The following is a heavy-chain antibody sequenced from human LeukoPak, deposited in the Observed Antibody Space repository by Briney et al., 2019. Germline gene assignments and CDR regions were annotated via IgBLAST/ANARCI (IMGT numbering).Heavy chain of an antibody. CDR1: GXNFPKSC. CDR2: IYPHDSDT. J-gene: IGHJ4*02. CDR3: ARHSTSASGTYALDY. D-gene: IGHD3-10*01. Sequence: KDGESLKISFKASGXNFPKSCIGWVRQMPGKGLEWMGIIYPHDSDTRYSPSFQGQVTISADKSNTTAYLQWSSLKASDTAIYYCARHSTSASGTYALDYWGQGTLVAVSS. V-gene: IGHV5-51*01.